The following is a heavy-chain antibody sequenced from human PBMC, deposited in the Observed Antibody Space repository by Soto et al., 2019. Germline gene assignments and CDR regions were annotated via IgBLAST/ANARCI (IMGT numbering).Heavy chain of an antibody. CDR3: AKDGGPAGGLLASRFHP. CDR2: MSYAGSNE. V-gene: IGHV3-30*18. D-gene: IGHD3-16*01. CDR1: GFTFSTYG. J-gene: IGHJ5*02. Sequence: QVQLVESGGGVVQPGRSLRLSCAASGFTFSTYGMHWVRQAPGKGLEWVAVMSYAGSNEFYADSVKGRFSISRDNSRNTLHQQMNRLSPEDRADQFCAKDGGPAGGLLASRFHPWGQVTLVTVSS.